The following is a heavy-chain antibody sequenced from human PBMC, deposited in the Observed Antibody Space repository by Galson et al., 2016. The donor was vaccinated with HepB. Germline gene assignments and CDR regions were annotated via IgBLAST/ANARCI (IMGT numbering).Heavy chain of an antibody. CDR1: EFIFSNYW. V-gene: IGHV3-74*01. J-gene: IGHJ4*02. CDR3: ARGGIFPFDF. CDR2: INTDGTTT. Sequence: SLRLSCAASEFIFSNYWMHWVRQAPGKGLVWVSRINTDGTTTNYADSVEGRFTVSRDNAKNTLYLQMNSLRAEDTAIYYCARGGIFPFDFWGQGSLVTVSP. D-gene: IGHD3-3*01.